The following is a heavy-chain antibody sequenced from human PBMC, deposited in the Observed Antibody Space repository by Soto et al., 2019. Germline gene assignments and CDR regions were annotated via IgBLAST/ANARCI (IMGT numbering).Heavy chain of an antibody. V-gene: IGHV1-58*01. CDR1: TFTFTSSA. Sequence: GASVKVSCKASTFTFTSSAVQWLRQARGQRLEWIGWIVVGSGNTKYAQNFQERVTITRDMSSGTAYLELSSLRSEDTAVYYCARHREAANCYFDYWGRGPLGIVS. CDR3: ARHREAANCYFDY. D-gene: IGHD7-27*01. J-gene: IGHJ4*02. CDR2: IVVGSGNT.